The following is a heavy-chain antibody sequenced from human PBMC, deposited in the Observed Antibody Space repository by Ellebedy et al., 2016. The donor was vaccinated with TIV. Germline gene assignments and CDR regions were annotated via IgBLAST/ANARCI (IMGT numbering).Heavy chain of an antibody. Sequence: AASVTVSCKASVFTFVSYAIQWVRQAPGQRLEWLGWINVGNANTRYSQKFQGRVTITRDTSASTAYMELTSLTSEDTSIYYCARARGFSYFDFWGQGTLVTVSS. V-gene: IGHV1-3*01. CDR1: VFTFVSYA. J-gene: IGHJ4*02. CDR2: INVGNANT. CDR3: ARARGFSYFDF.